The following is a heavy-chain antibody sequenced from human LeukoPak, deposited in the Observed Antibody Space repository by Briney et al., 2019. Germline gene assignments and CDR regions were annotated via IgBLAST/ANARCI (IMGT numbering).Heavy chain of an antibody. V-gene: IGHV3-21*01. CDR1: GFTFSSYS. J-gene: IGHJ4*02. CDR3: ARGRYGSGSYWIGSPYYFDY. D-gene: IGHD3-10*01. CDR2: ISSSSSYL. Sequence: GGSLRLSCAASGFTFSSYSMNWVRQAPGKGLEWVSFISSSSSYLYYADSVKGRFTISRDNAKNSLYLQMNSLRAEDTAVYYCARGRYGSGSYWIGSPYYFDYWGQGTLVTVSS.